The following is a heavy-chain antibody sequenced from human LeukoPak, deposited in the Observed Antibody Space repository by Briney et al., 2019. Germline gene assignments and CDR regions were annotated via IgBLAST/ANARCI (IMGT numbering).Heavy chain of an antibody. Sequence: SETLSLTCTVSGGSISSSSYYWGRIRQPPGKGLEWIGSIYYSGSTYYNSSLKSRVTISVDTSKNQFSLKLSSVTAADTAVYYCAKSTYYYDTFVNAFDIWGQGTMVTVSS. CDR3: AKSTYYYDTFVNAFDI. CDR2: IYYSGST. CDR1: GGSISSSSYY. J-gene: IGHJ3*02. V-gene: IGHV4-39*07. D-gene: IGHD3-22*01.